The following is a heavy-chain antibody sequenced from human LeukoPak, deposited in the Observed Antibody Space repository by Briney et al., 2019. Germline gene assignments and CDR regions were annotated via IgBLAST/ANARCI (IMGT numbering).Heavy chain of an antibody. CDR2: ISYDGSNK. J-gene: IGHJ6*03. D-gene: IGHD2-2*01. CDR1: GFTFSSYG. CDR3: AKGGCSSTSCYDYYMDV. Sequence: GGSLRLSCAVSGFTFSSYGMHWVRQAPGKGLEWVAVISYDGSNKYYADSVKGRFTISRDNSKNTLYLQMNSLRAEDTAVYYCAKGGCSSTSCYDYYMDVWGKGTTVTVSS. V-gene: IGHV3-30*18.